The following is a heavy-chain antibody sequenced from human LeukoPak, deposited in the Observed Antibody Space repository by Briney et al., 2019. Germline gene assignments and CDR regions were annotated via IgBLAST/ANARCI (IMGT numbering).Heavy chain of an antibody. CDR2: ISTYNGNT. V-gene: IGHV1-18*01. D-gene: IGHD3-22*01. CDR1: GYTFTSYR. CDR3: ARVYDSSGYYYSDY. J-gene: IGHJ4*02. Sequence: VSGKVSCKASGYTFTSYRISWVRQAPGQGLEWMGWISTYNGNTNYAQNLQGRVTMTTDTSTSTAYMELRSLRPDDTAVYYCARVYDSSGYYYSDYWGQGTLVTVSS.